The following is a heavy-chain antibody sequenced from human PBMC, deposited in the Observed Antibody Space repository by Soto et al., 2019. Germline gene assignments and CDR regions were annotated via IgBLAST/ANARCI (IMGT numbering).Heavy chain of an antibody. V-gene: IGHV4-4*02. CDR2: IYHTGGT. CDR1: GGSITSTNW. J-gene: IGHJ3*02. CDR3: AREASLEAFDI. Sequence: QVQLQESGPGLVKPSGTLSLTCAISGGSITSTNWWSWVRQPPGQGLEGVGEIYHTGGTNYNPALRSLVTISVDKSQNQFSLKLMSVTAADTAGYFCAREASLEAFDIWGRGTMVTVSS.